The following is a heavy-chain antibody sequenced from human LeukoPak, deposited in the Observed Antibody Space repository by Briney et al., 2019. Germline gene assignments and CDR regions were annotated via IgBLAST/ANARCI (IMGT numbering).Heavy chain of an antibody. J-gene: IGHJ4*02. CDR3: ARDYGGATGDLDY. CDR2: INPNSGGT. CDR1: GDTVTGYY. D-gene: IGHD3-16*01. V-gene: IGHV1-2*06. Sequence: ASVKVSCKASGDTVTGYYMHWVRQAPGQGLEWMGRINPNSGGTNYAQKFQGRVTMTRDTSISTAYMELSRLRSDDTAVYYCARDYGGATGDLDYWGQGTLVTVSS.